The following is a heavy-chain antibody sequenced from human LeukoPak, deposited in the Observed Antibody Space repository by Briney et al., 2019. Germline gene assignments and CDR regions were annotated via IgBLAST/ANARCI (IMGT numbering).Heavy chain of an antibody. CDR1: GFTFGDYG. Sequence: PGGSLRLSCTASGFTFGDYGISWARQAPGKGLEWVSFIRSKAYGGTTEYAASVKGRFTISRDDSKNIAYLQMSSLKTEDTAVYYCARDRGSGWYFDYWGQGTLVTVSS. V-gene: IGHV3-49*04. CDR2: IRSKAYGGTT. CDR3: ARDRGSGWYFDY. D-gene: IGHD6-19*01. J-gene: IGHJ4*02.